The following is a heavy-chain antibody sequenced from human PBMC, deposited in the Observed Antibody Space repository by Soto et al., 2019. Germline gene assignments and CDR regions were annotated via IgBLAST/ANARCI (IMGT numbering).Heavy chain of an antibody. J-gene: IGHJ5*02. CDR1: GGSISSYY. D-gene: IGHD3-10*01. CDR3: ARDNPGITMVRGTARTNWFDP. CDR2: IYTSGST. Sequence: PSETLSLTCTVSGGSISSYYWSWIRQPAGQGLEWIGRIYTSGSTNYNPSLKSRVTMSVDTSKNQFSLKLSSVTAADTAVYYCARDNPGITMVRGTARTNWFDPWGQGTLVTVSS. V-gene: IGHV4-4*07.